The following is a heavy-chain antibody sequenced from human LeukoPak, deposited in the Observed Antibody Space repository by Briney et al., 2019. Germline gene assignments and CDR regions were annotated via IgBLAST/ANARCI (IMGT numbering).Heavy chain of an antibody. D-gene: IGHD3-10*01. CDR1: EYTFTGYY. Sequence: ASVKVSCKASEYTFTGYYLHWVRQAPGQGLEWMGRINPNTGGTNYAQKFQGRVTMTRDTSISTTYMELSRLNSDDTAVYYCARAKSTYGSGSYSDYWGQGTPVTVTS. CDR3: ARAKSTYGSGSYSDY. CDR2: INPNTGGT. V-gene: IGHV1-2*06. J-gene: IGHJ4*02.